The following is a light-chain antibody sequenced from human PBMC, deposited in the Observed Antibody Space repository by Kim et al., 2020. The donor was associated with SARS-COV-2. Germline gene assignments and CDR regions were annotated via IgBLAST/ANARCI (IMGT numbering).Light chain of an antibody. CDR2: NVS. CDR1: SSDVGGYNY. CDR3: YSYAGTYTFGV. Sequence: QSVTLSCTGTSSDVGGYNYVSWYQHHPGKAPKLMIYNVSERPSGVPDRFSGSKSGNTASLTISGLQAEDDADYYCYSYAGTYTFGVFGGGTQLTVL. J-gene: IGLJ3*02. V-gene: IGLV2-11*01.